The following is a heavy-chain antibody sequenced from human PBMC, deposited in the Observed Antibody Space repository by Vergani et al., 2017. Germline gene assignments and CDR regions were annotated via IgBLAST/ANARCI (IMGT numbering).Heavy chain of an antibody. CDR1: GFTFSSYA. J-gene: IGHJ4*02. Sequence: VQLVESGGGLVQPGGSLRLSCSASGFTFSSYAMHWVRQAPGKGLEYVSAISSNGGSTYYADSVKGRFTISRDNAKNSLYLQMNSLRAEDTAVYYCARSEMTTVTTNYFDYWGQGTLVTVSS. V-gene: IGHV3-64*04. CDR3: ARSEMTTVTTNYFDY. D-gene: IGHD4-17*01. CDR2: ISSNGGST.